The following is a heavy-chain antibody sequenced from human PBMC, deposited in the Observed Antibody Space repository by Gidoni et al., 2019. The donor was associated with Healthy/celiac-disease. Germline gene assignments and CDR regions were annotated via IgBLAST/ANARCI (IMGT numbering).Heavy chain of an antibody. V-gene: IGHV3-30*03. CDR3: ARVGGGSSCYWGYFDY. J-gene: IGHJ4*02. CDR1: GCTFRSSG. Sequence: QEQLVESGGGVVHPGRSLRLACGGSGCTFRSSGMHWVRQAPGKGLELVAVISYDGSNKYYADSVKGRFTISRDNSKNTLYLQMNSLRAEDTAVYYCARVGGGSSCYWGYFDYWGQVTLVTVSS. CDR2: ISYDGSNK. D-gene: IGHD3-22*01.